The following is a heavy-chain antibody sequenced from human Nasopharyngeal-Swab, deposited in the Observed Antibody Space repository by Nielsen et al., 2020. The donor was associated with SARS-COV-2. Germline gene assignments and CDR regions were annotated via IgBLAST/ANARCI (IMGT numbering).Heavy chain of an antibody. V-gene: IGHV1-46*01. CDR3: ARGETGTTISWFDP. Sequence: WVRQAPGQGLEWMGIINPSGGSTSYAQKFQGRVTMTRDTSTSTVYMELSSLRSEDTAMYYCARGETGTTISWFDPWGQGTLVTVSS. D-gene: IGHD1-7*01. CDR2: INPSGGST. J-gene: IGHJ5*02.